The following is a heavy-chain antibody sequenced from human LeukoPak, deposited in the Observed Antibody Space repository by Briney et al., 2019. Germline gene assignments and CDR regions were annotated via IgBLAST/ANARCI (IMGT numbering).Heavy chain of an antibody. D-gene: IGHD2-15*01. V-gene: IGHV4-34*01. CDR3: AREAVGCSGGSCYLPDY. Sequence: PSETLSLTCAVYGGAFSGYYWSSIRQPPGKGLEWIGEINHSGSTNYNPSLKSRVTISVDTSKNQFSLKLSSVTAADTAVYYCAREAVGCSGGSCYLPDYWGQGTLVTVSS. J-gene: IGHJ4*02. CDR1: GGAFSGYY. CDR2: INHSGST.